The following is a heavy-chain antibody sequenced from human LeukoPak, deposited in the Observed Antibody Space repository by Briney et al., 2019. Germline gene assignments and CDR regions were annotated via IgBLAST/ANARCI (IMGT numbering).Heavy chain of an antibody. V-gene: IGHV4-4*07. J-gene: IGHJ4*02. CDR3: ARHEDIVVVPAAINPGGFDY. D-gene: IGHD2-2*01. Sequence: SETLSLTCTVSGGSISSYYWSWIRQPAGKGLEWIGRIYTSGSTNYNPSLKSRVTMSVDTSKNQFSLKLSSVTAADTAVYYCARHEDIVVVPAAINPGGFDYWGQGTLVTVSS. CDR2: IYTSGST. CDR1: GGSISSYY.